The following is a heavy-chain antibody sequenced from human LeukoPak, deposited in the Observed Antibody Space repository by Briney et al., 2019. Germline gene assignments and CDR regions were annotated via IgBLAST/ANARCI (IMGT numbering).Heavy chain of an antibody. V-gene: IGHV1-69*05. CDR2: IIPIFGTA. J-gene: IGHJ3*02. CDR3: ARDLRLPGDAFDI. Sequence: GASVKVSCKASGGTFSSYAISWVRQAPGQGLEWMGGIIPIFGTANYAQKFQGRVTMTTDTSTSTAYMELRSLRSDDTAVYYCARDLRLPGDAFDIWGQGTMVTVSS. CDR1: GGTFSSYA.